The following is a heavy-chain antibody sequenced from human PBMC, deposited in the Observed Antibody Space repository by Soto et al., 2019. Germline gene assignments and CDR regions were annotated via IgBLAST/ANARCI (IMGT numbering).Heavy chain of an antibody. D-gene: IGHD2-15*01. CDR1: GFTFIPYA. CDR3: ARADCTGAYCYSWPFNYGVDV. V-gene: IGHV3-30*03. Sequence: QVQLVESGGGVAHPGRPRRPSCEAPGFTFIPYAIHWSRQPPARGREWGAVIPSDESSTYFAAPVKGRFTISRDNSRNTLYLQMNSLRAEDTALYSCARADCTGAYCYSWPFNYGVDVWGQGTTVTVSS. CDR2: IPSDESST. J-gene: IGHJ6*02.